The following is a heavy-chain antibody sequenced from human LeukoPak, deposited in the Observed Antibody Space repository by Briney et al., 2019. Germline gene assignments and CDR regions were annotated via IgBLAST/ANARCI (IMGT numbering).Heavy chain of an antibody. J-gene: IGHJ4*02. CDR2: LRGNGVT. CDR3: AEVSWVSNADEVW. CDR1: GFSFSNYA. Sequence: GRSLRLSRTSSGFSFSNYAVRWASGAPSRGPECVSSLRGNGVTFYAACVKGRCTLSRDDSRNTVYLELNDLRAEDTAIYYCAEVSWVSNADEVWWGQGTQVTVSS. V-gene: IGHV3-23*01. D-gene: IGHD1-1*01.